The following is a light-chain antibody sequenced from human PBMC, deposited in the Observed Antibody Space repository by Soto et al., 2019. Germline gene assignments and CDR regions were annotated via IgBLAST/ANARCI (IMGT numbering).Light chain of an antibody. Sequence: DIQMTQSPSSLSASVGDIFTITFRSSQTISRYLNWYQQKPGKAPKLLIYAASTLQTGVPSRFSGSGSGTDFTLTISSLQPEDFATYYCQQSYIDPAWTFGQGTKVDIK. CDR1: QTISRY. CDR3: QQSYIDPAWT. V-gene: IGKV1-39*01. J-gene: IGKJ1*01. CDR2: AAS.